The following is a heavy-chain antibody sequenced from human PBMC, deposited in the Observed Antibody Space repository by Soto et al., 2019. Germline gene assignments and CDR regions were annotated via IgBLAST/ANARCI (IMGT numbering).Heavy chain of an antibody. D-gene: IGHD3-3*01. CDR2: ISSSSSTI. Sequence: GGSLRLSCAASGFTFSSYSMNWVRQAPGKGLEWVSYISSSSSTIYYADSVKGRFTISRDNAKNSLYLQMNSLRDEDTAVYYCARDYDFWSGYIYYYGMDVWGQGTTVTVS. V-gene: IGHV3-48*02. CDR1: GFTFSSYS. CDR3: ARDYDFWSGYIYYYGMDV. J-gene: IGHJ6*02.